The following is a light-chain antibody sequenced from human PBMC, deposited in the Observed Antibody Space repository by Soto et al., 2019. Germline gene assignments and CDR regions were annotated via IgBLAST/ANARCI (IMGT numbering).Light chain of an antibody. J-gene: IGKJ1*01. CDR2: KAS. V-gene: IGKV1-5*03. Sequence: DIQLTQSPSTLSASVGDRVTITCRASQSISSWLAWYQQKPGKAPKLLISKASSSESGVPSRFTGSGSGTDSTLTISILQPDDFATYYCHQYKSHWTFGQGTKVEIK. CDR3: HQYKSHWT. CDR1: QSISSW.